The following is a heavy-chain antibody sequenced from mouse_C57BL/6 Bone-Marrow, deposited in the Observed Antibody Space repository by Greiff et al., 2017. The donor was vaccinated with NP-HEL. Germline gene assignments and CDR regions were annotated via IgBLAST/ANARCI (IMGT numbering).Heavy chain of an antibody. CDR3: AAWFAY. V-gene: IGHV1-59*01. CDR1: GYTFTSYW. Sequence: QVQLQQPGAELVRPGTSVKLSCKASGYTFTSYWMHWVKQRPGQGLEWIGVIDPSDSYTNYNQKFKGKATLTVDTSSSTAYMQLSSLTSEDSAVYYCAAWFAYWGQGTLVTVSA. J-gene: IGHJ3*01. CDR2: IDPSDSYT.